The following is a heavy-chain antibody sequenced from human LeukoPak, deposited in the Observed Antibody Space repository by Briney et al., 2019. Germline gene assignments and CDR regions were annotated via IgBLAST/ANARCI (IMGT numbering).Heavy chain of an antibody. D-gene: IGHD6-6*01. CDR3: ARGPAARRAYYYYYYMDV. CDR2: IYHSGST. CDR1: GYSISSGYY. V-gene: IGHV4-38-2*02. J-gene: IGHJ6*03. Sequence: SETLSLTCTVSGYSISSGYYWGWIRQPPGRGLEWIGSIYHSGSTYYNPSLKSRVTISVDTSKNQFSLKRSSVTAADTAVYYCARGPAARRAYYYYYYMDVWGKGTTVTISS.